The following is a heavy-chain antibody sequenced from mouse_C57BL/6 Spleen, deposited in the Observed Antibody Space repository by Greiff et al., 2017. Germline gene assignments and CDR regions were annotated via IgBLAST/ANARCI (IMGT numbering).Heavy chain of an antibody. CDR1: GFTFSDAW. CDR2: IRNKANNHAT. V-gene: IGHV6-6*01. D-gene: IGHD1-1*01. J-gene: IGHJ4*01. CDR3: TRITTVPYYYAMDY. Sequence: EVNVVESGGGLVQPGGSMKLSCAASGFTFSDAWMDWVRQSPEKGLEWVAEIRNKANNHATYYAESVKGRFTISRDDSKSSVYLQMNSLRAEDTGIYYCTRITTVPYYYAMDYWGQGTSVTVSS.